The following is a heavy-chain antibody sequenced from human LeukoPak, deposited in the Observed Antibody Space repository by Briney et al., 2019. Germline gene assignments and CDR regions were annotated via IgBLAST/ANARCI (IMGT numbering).Heavy chain of an antibody. V-gene: IGHV1-2*02. D-gene: IGHD6-6*01. CDR3: PREGLSIAALPYFDY. CDR1: GYTFTCYY. CDR2: INPNSGGT. Sequence: GASVKVSCKASGYTFTCYYMHWVRQALGQGLEWMGWINPNSGGTNYAQKFQGRVTMTRDTSISTAYMELSRLRSDDTAVYYCPREGLSIAALPYFDYWGQGTLVTVSS. J-gene: IGHJ4*02.